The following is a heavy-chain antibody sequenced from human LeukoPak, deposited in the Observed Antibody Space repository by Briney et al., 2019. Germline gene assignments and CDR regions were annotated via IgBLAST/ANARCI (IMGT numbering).Heavy chain of an antibody. Sequence: GGSLRLSCAASGFTFSSYWMHWVRQAPGKGLVWVSRINSDGSSTSYADSVKGRFTISRDNAKNSLYLQMNSLRAEDTAVYYCARGKSTSCCFDIWGQGTMVTVSS. CDR2: INSDGSST. CDR3: ARGKSTSCCFDI. V-gene: IGHV3-74*01. D-gene: IGHD2-2*01. CDR1: GFTFSSYW. J-gene: IGHJ3*02.